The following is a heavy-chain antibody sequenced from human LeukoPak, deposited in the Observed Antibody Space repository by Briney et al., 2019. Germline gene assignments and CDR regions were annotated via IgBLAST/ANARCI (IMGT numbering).Heavy chain of an antibody. Sequence: GGSLRLSCAASGFTFSSYSMNWVRQAPGKGLEWVSYISGSGRTIYYADSVKGRFTISRDNAKNSLYLQMNSLRAEDTAVYYCASRYSGNYYYYMDVWGKGTTVTISS. V-gene: IGHV3-48*04. J-gene: IGHJ6*03. CDR2: ISGSGRTI. D-gene: IGHD1-26*01. CDR3: ASRYSGNYYYYMDV. CDR1: GFTFSSYS.